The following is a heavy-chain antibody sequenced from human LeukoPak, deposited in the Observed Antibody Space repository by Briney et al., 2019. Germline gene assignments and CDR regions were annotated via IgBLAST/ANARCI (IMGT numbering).Heavy chain of an antibody. CDR2: INHSGST. CDR3: ARGARWLQFRDY. Sequence: KPSETLPLTCAVYGGSFSGYYWSWIRQPPGKGLEWIGEINHSGSTNYNPSLKSRVTISVDTSKNQFSLKLSSVTAADTAVYYCARGARWLQFRDYWGQGTLVTVSS. CDR1: GGSFSGYY. D-gene: IGHD5-24*01. V-gene: IGHV4-34*01. J-gene: IGHJ4*02.